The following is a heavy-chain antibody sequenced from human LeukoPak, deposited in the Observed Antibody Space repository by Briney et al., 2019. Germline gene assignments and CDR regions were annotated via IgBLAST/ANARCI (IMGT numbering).Heavy chain of an antibody. V-gene: IGHV3-30-3*01. CDR2: ISYDGSNI. J-gene: IGHJ4*02. Sequence: QTGGSLRLSCAASGFTFSSYAIHWVRQAPGKGLEWVAVISYDGSNIFYADSVKGRFTISRDNSKNTLYLQMNSLRAEDTAVCCCARDLGDGDYRFDYWGQGTLVTVSS. CDR3: ARDLGDGDYRFDY. CDR1: GFTFSSYA. D-gene: IGHD4-17*01.